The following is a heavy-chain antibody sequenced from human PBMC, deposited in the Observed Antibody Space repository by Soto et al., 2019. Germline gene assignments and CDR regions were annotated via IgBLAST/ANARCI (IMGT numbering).Heavy chain of an antibody. V-gene: IGHV3-11*01. Sequence: GGSLRLSCKASGFTFSGHYMNWIRQAPGKGLEWLAYLTNDGGYTYYADSVRGPFTIWRDHAKDSLYLQINDLRADDTGVYYCAKARRYHNTRTDAFDVWGQGTTVTVSS. CDR1: GFTFSGHY. J-gene: IGHJ3*01. CDR2: LTNDGGYT. CDR3: AKARRYHNTRTDAFDV. D-gene: IGHD1-26*01.